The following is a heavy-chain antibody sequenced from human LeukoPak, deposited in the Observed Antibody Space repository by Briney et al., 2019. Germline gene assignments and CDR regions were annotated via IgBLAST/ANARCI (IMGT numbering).Heavy chain of an antibody. CDR3: ARKGAAGPSFDY. J-gene: IGHJ4*02. V-gene: IGHV4-59*01. CDR1: GGSISSYY. CDR2: IYYSGST. Sequence: SETLSLTCTVSGGSISSYYWSWIRQPPGKGLEWVGYIYYSGSTNYNPSLKSRVTISVDTSKNQFSLKLSSVTAADTAVYFCARKGAAGPSFDYWGQGTLVTVSS. D-gene: IGHD6-13*01.